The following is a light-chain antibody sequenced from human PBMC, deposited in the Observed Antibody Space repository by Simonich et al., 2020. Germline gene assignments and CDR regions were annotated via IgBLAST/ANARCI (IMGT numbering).Light chain of an antibody. J-gene: IGLJ2*01. CDR3: SSYTSSSSVV. CDR1: SSDVGGYNY. V-gene: IGLV2-14*03. CDR2: DVS. Sequence: QSALTQPASVSGSPGQSITISCTGTSSDVGGYNYVSWYQQHPGKAPKTMIYDVSNRPAGSSNRFSGSKSGNTASLTISGLQAEDEADYYCSSYTSSSSVVFGGGTKLTVL.